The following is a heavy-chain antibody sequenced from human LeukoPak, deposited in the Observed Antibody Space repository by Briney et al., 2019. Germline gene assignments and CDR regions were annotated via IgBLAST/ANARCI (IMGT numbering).Heavy chain of an antibody. J-gene: IGHJ4*02. CDR3: ARTGYNHYFDY. CDR1: GYTFNAYY. CDR2: INPSGDST. V-gene: IGHV1-2*02. D-gene: IGHD5-24*01. Sequence: ASVKVSFKASGYTFNAYYMHWVRQAPGQGLEWMGVINPSGDSTDYAQTFQGRVTMTRDTSITTAYLELSRLRSDDTAVYYCARTGYNHYFDYWGQGTLVTVSS.